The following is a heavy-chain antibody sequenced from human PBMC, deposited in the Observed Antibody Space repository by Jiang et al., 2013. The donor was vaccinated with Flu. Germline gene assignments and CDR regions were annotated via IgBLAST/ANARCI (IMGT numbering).Heavy chain of an antibody. CDR1: GGSLSGYY. V-gene: IGHV4-34*01. D-gene: IGHD6-19*01. J-gene: IGHJ4*02. CDR3: ARGGRSGWPY. Sequence: LLKPSETLSLTCAVYGGSLSGYYWSWIRQPPGKGLEWIGEINHSGSTNYPNYNPSLKSRVTISVDTSKNQFSLKLSSVTAADTGVYYCARGGRSGWPYWGQGTLVTVSS. CDR2: INHSGSTNYP.